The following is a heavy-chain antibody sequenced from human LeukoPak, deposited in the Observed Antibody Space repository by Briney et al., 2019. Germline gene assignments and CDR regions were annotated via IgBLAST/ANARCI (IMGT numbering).Heavy chain of an antibody. CDR3: ARERGYSYGSDAFDI. D-gene: IGHD5-18*01. CDR2: INWNGGST. V-gene: IGHV3-20*04. Sequence: GGSLRLSCAASGFTFDDYGMSWVRQAPGKGLEWVSGINWNGGSTGYADSVKGRFTISRDNAKNSLYLQMNSLRAEETAWYYCARERGYSYGSDAFDIWGQGTMVTVSS. J-gene: IGHJ3*02. CDR1: GFTFDDYG.